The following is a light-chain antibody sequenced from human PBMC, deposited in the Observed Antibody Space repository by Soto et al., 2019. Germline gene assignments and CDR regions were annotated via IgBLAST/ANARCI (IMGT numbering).Light chain of an antibody. CDR1: KNDIGVYYF. CDR3: SSYTSSSTLHV. CDR2: EVV. J-gene: IGLJ1*01. Sequence: QSVLTPPPSASGSPGQSVTISCTGTKNDIGVYYFVSWYQHHPGKAPRLIIYEVVQRPSGVPDRFSGSKSGNTASLTVSGLQAEDEDDYYCSSYTSSSTLHVFGTATKVTV. V-gene: IGLV2-8*01.